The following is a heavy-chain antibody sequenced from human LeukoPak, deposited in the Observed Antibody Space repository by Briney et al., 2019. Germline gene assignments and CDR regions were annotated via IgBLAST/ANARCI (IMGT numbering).Heavy chain of an antibody. V-gene: IGHV3-30*02. D-gene: IGHD3-10*01. CDR1: GFTFDDYA. Sequence: SGGSLRLSCAASGFTFDDYAMHWVRQAPGKGLEWVAFIRYDGSNKYSADSVKGRFTISRDNSNNTLYLQMNSLRAEDTAVYYCAKSYGSGSYSEYWGQGTLVTVSS. J-gene: IGHJ4*02. CDR2: IRYDGSNK. CDR3: AKSYGSGSYSEY.